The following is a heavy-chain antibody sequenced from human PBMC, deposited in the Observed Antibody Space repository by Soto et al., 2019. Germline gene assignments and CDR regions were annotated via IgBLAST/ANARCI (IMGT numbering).Heavy chain of an antibody. CDR2: MSGSGGGT. J-gene: IGHJ3*02. CDR3: ARIIDGNGDAFDI. V-gene: IGHV3-23*01. Sequence: EVQLLESGGGLVQPGGSLRLSCAASGFTFSSYAISWVRQAPGKGLEGVSSMSGSGGGTDYADSVKGRLTISRDNSKNPRYLQMNSLGAEDTAVYYCARIIDGNGDAFDIWGQGTMVTVSS. CDR1: GFTFSSYA. D-gene: IGHD1-1*01.